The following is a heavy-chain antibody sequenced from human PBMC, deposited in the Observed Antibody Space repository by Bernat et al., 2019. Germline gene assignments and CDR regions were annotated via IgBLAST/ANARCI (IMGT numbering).Heavy chain of an antibody. V-gene: IGHV3-33*01. Sequence: QVQLVESGGGVVQLGRSLRLSCAASGFTFSSYGMHWVRQAPGKGLEWVAVIWYDGSNKYYADSVKGRFTISRDNSKNTLYLQMNSLRAEDTAVYYCARAYSSSSLRWWTLDYWGQGTLVTVSS. D-gene: IGHD6-6*01. CDR1: GFTFSSYG. CDR2: IWYDGSNK. CDR3: ARAYSSSSLRWWTLDY. J-gene: IGHJ4*02.